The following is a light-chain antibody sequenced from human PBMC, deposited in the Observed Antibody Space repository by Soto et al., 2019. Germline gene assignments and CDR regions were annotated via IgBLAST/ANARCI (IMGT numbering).Light chain of an antibody. Sequence: QSALTQPASVSGSPGQSVTISCTGTSNDIGAYDYVSWYQQVPGKAPKLLIFDVNYRPSEISRRFSGSKSGNSASLTISALQPADEADYYCSAYTNANTIPFGGGTKLTVL. J-gene: IGLJ2*01. CDR3: SAYTNANTIP. CDR2: DVN. V-gene: IGLV2-14*03. CDR1: SNDIGAYDY.